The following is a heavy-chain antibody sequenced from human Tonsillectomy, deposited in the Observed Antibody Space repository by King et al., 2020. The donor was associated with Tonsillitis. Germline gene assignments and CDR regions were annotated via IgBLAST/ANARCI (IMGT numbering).Heavy chain of an antibody. V-gene: IGHV3-23*04. J-gene: IGHJ4*02. D-gene: IGHD6-19*01. CDR1: GFTFSSYA. CDR2: VRGSGGST. Sequence: VQLVESGGGLVQPGGSLRLSCAASGFTFSSYAMSWVRQAPGKGLEWVSAVRGSGGSTYDADSVKGRFTISRGNSKNTLHLQMNSLRAEDTAVYYCAKDVAVAGGVLYFDYWGQGTLVTVSS. CDR3: AKDVAVAGGVLYFDY.